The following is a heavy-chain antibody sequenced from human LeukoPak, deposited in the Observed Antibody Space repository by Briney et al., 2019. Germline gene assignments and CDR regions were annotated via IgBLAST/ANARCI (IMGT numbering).Heavy chain of an antibody. J-gene: IGHJ5*02. D-gene: IGHD2-2*01. CDR1: GGTFSSYA. Sequence: SVKVSCKASGGTFSSYAISWVRQAPGQGLEWMGGIIPIFGTANYAQKFQGRVTITTDESTSTAYMELSSLRSEDTAVYYCARGALWCSSTSCYSETNWFDPWGQGTLVTVSS. CDR2: IIPIFGTA. V-gene: IGHV1-69*05. CDR3: ARGALWCSSTSCYSETNWFDP.